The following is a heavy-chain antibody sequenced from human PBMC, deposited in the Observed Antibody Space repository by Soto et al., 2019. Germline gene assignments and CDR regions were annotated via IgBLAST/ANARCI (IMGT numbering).Heavy chain of an antibody. CDR2: IYYSGST. CDR1: GGSISSYY. J-gene: IGHJ4*02. D-gene: IGHD6-19*01. CDR3: ARQDYSSGYDY. V-gene: IGHV4-59*08. Sequence: SETLSLTCTVSGGSISSYYGSWIRQPPGKGLEWIGYIYYSGSTNYNPSLKSRVTISVDTSKNQFSLKLSSVTAADTAVYYCARQDYSSGYDYWGQGTLVTVSS.